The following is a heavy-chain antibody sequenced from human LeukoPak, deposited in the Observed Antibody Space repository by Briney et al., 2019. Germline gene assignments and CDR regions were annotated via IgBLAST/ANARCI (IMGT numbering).Heavy chain of an antibody. V-gene: IGHV4-59*01. J-gene: IGHJ3*02. Sequence: PSETLSLTCTVSGGSISSYYWSWIRQPPGKGLEWIGYLYYSGSTNYNPSLKSRVTISVDTSKNQFSLKLSSVTAADTAVYYCARDLEDYYDRSPGAFDIWGQGTMVTVSS. CDR2: LYYSGST. D-gene: IGHD3-22*01. CDR1: GGSISSYY. CDR3: ARDLEDYYDRSPGAFDI.